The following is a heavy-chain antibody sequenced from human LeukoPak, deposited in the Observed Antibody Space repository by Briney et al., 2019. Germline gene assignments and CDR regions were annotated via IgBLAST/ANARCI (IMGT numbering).Heavy chain of an antibody. V-gene: IGHV4-59*01. CDR3: AREVYDSSGYRAGTKFDP. Sequence: SETLSLTCTVSGGSISSYYWSWIRQPPGKGLEWIGYIYYSGSTNYNPSLKSRVTISVDTSKNQFSLKPSSVTAADTAVYYCAREVYDSSGYRAGTKFDPWGQGTLVTVSS. CDR2: IYYSGST. CDR1: GGSISSYY. J-gene: IGHJ5*02. D-gene: IGHD3-22*01.